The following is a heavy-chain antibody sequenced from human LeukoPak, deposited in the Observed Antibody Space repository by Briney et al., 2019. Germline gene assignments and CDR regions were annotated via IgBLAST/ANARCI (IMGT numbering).Heavy chain of an antibody. CDR3: ARDEDGYNSEGPFDY. J-gene: IGHJ4*02. CDR1: GFTFSDYY. V-gene: IGHV3-11*04. Sequence: PGGSLRLSCAASGFTFSDYYMSWIRQAPGKGLEWVSYISSSGSTMNYADSVKGRFTISRDNAQNSLYLQMNSLRAEDTAVYYCARDEDGYNSEGPFDYWGQGTLVTVSS. CDR2: ISSSGSTM. D-gene: IGHD5-24*01.